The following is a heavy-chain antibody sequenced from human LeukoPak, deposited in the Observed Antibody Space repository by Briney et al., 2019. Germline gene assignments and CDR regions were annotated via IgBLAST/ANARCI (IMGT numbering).Heavy chain of an antibody. Sequence: ASVKVSCKASGYTFTSYAMNWVREAPGQGLEWMGWINTNTGNPTYAQGFTGRFVFSLDTSVSTAYLQISSLKAEDTAVYYCAREVSLLRGDNWFDPWGQGTLVTVSS. D-gene: IGHD5/OR15-5a*01. V-gene: IGHV7-4-1*02. CDR3: AREVSLLRGDNWFDP. J-gene: IGHJ5*02. CDR2: INTNTGNP. CDR1: GYTFTSYA.